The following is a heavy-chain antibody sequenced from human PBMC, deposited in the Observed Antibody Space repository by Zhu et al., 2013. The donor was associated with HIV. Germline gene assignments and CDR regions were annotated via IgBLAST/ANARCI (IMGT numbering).Heavy chain of an antibody. J-gene: IGHJ6*02. CDR1: GNSFTNYH. CDR3: GRDPRHYYHYFGIDV. CDR2: ISAYNGST. Sequence: QVQLVQSGAEVKKPGASVKIYCRTSGNSFTNYHMHWVRQAPGQGLEWMGWISAYNGSTRSTQKLQGRFSMTTDASTSTVYMELTRLRSDDTAVYFCGRDPRHYYHYFGIDVWGQGTTVIVS. V-gene: IGHV1-46*04.